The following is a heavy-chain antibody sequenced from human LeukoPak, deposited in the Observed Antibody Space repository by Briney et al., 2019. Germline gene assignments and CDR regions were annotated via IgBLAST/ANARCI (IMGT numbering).Heavy chain of an antibody. CDR1: GGSISSSSYY. D-gene: IGHD3-3*01. V-gene: IGHV4-39*01. CDR2: IYYSGST. Sequence: SETLSLTCTVSGGSISSSSYYWGWIRQPPGKGLEWIGTIYYSGSTYYNPPLKSRVAISGDMSKNQFSLRLSSVTAADTAVYYCARLSYYDPQGVWFDPWGQGTLVTVSS. CDR3: ARLSYYDPQGVWFDP. J-gene: IGHJ5*02.